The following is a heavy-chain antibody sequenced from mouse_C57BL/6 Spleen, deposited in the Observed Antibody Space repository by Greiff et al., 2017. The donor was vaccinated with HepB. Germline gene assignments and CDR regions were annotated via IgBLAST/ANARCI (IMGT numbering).Heavy chain of an antibody. CDR1: GFTFSNYW. D-gene: IGHD1-1*01. CDR3: TVYYYGSSSWFAY. Sequence: EVKLQESGGGLVQPGGSMKLSCVASGFTFSNYWMNWVRQSPEKGLEWVAQIRLKSDNYATHYAESVKGMFTISRDDSKSSVYLQMNNLRAEDAGIYYCTVYYYGSSSWFAYWGQGTLVTVSA. CDR2: IRLKSDNYAT. J-gene: IGHJ3*01. V-gene: IGHV6-3*01.